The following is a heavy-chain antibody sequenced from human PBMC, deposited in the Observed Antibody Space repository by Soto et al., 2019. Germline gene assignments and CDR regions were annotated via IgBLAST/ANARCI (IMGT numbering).Heavy chain of an antibody. CDR2: MNPNSGNT. CDR3: ARATSDYGDYHFDY. J-gene: IGHJ4*02. V-gene: IGHV1-8*01. D-gene: IGHD4-17*01. Sequence: GASVKVSCKASGYTFTSYDINWVRQATGQGLEWMGWMNPNSGNTGYAQKFQGRVTMTRNTSISTAYMELSSLRSEDTAVYYCARATSDYGDYHFDYWGQGTLVTVSS. CDR1: GYTFTSYD.